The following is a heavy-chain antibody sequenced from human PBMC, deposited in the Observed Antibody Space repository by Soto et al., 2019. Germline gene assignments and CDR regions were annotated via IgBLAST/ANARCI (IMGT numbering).Heavy chain of an antibody. CDR3: VRSKGGYSYGTPFDY. J-gene: IGHJ4*02. CDR1: GFTFDDYA. V-gene: IGHV3-9*01. Sequence: EVQLEESGGALVQPGRSLRLSCAASGFTFDDYAMHWVRQVLGKGLEWVSSISWNSGNIGYADAVKGRFTTSRDNAKNSLYLQRNSLRPEDTAVYYCVRSKGGYSYGTPFDYWGQGTLVTVSS. CDR2: ISWNSGNI. D-gene: IGHD5-18*01.